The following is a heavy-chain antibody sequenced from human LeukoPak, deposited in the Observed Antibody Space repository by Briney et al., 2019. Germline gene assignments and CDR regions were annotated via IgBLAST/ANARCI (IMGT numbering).Heavy chain of an antibody. D-gene: IGHD1-26*01. CDR2: ISGSGGST. CDR3: ARVHIEGWFFDL. V-gene: IGHV3-23*01. J-gene: IGHJ2*01. CDR1: GFTFSSYG. Sequence: GGSLRLSCAASGFTFSSYGMSWVRQAPGKGLEWVSAISGSGGSTYYADSVKGRFTISRDNSKNTLYLQMNSLRAEDTAVYYCARVHIEGWFFDLWGRGTLVTVSS.